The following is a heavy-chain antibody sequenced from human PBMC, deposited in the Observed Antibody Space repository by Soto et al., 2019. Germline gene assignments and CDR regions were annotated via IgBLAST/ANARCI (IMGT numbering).Heavy chain of an antibody. D-gene: IGHD6-19*01. CDR3: ARRHLAVAVSPWFDP. CDR2: IDSSGEK. CDR1: GLSLTASELG. J-gene: IGHJ5*02. Sequence: QVTLKESGPVLVKPTETLTLRCTASGLSLTASELGVSGIRQPPMQPPEWLAHIDSSGEKSYRTFLKSRLAISKDTSKSEIVITMTNIDPADTSTYYCARRHLAVAVSPWFDPWGQGIPVTVSS. V-gene: IGHV2-26*01.